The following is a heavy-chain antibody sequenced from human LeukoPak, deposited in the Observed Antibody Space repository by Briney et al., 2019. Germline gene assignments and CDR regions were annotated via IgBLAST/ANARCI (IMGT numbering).Heavy chain of an antibody. CDR1: GYTFTNFP. J-gene: IGHJ4*02. V-gene: IGHV1-18*01. CDR3: ARVGGTHEGLTDY. CDR2: ISAYNGYT. D-gene: IGHD1-26*01. Sequence: ASVKVSCKASGYTFTNFPIGWVRQAPGQGLEWMGWISAYNGYTNYPQSLQGRLTMTTDSSTSTAYMELRSLRSDDTAMYYCARVGGTHEGLTDYWGQGTLVTVSS.